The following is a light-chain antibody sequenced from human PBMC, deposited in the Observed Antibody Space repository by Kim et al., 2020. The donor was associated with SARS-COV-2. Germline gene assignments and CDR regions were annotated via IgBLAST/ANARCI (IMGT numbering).Light chain of an antibody. CDR3: QQTDTIPYT. CDR2: AAS. CDR1: QIISSY. Sequence: DIQMTQSPSSLSASVGERVTITYRASQIISSYLNWYQQKPGEAPRLLIYAASNLQSVVPSRFSGSGSETDFTLTITTLQPEDFATDSCQQTDTIPYTFGQGTKLEIK. V-gene: IGKV1-39*01. J-gene: IGKJ2*01.